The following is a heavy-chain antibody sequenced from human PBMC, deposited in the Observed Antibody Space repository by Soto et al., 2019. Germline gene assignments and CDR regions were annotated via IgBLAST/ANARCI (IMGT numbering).Heavy chain of an antibody. D-gene: IGHD6-19*01. CDR1: GGSISSSSYY. Sequence: SETLSLTCTVSGGSISSSSYYWGRIRQPPGKGLEWIGSIYYSGSTYYNPSLKSRVTISVDTSKNQFSLKLSSVTAADTAVYYCARPWFSSGWYYDAFDIWGQGTMVTVSS. CDR2: IYYSGST. V-gene: IGHV4-39*01. J-gene: IGHJ3*02. CDR3: ARPWFSSGWYYDAFDI.